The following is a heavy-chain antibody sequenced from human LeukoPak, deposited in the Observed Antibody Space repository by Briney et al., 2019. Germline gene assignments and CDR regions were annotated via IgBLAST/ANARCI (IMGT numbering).Heavy chain of an antibody. J-gene: IGHJ4*02. Sequence: SQTLSLTCAVSGGSISSGGYSWSWIRQPPGKGLEWIGYIYHSGSTYYNPSLKSRVTISVDRSKNQFSLKLSSVTAADTAVYYCARGDGYGGNPFDYWGQGTLVTVSS. CDR1: GGSISSGGYS. V-gene: IGHV4-30-2*01. CDR3: ARGDGYGGNPFDY. D-gene: IGHD4-23*01. CDR2: IYHSGST.